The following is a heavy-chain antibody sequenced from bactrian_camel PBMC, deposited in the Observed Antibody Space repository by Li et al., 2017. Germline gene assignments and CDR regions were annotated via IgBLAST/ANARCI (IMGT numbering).Heavy chain of an antibody. CDR3: ATYLRKHWVVATVDWAY. D-gene: IGHD6*01. CDR1: GNRNC. Sequence: HVQLVESGGGSVQVGGSLRLSCGYTGNRNCMGWFRQAPGKERGSVAAIDSDGVTTFADSVKGRFTISQDNAKNTLYLEMNSLKTEDTAVYYCATYLRKHWVVATVDWAYWGQGTQVTVS. V-gene: IGHV3S53*01. CDR2: IDSDGVT. J-gene: IGHJ4*01.